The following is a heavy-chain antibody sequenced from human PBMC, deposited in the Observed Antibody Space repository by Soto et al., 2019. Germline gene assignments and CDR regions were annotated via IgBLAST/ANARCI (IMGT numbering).Heavy chain of an antibody. CDR1: GFTFSSYS. V-gene: IGHV3-21*01. D-gene: IGHD2-15*01. CDR3: ARAVVAATTFRRNWFDP. J-gene: IGHJ5*02. Sequence: EVQLVESGGGLVKPGGSLRLSCAASGFTFSSYSMNWVRQAPGKGLEWVSSISSSSSYIYYADSVKGRFTISRDNAKNSLYRQMNSLGAEDTAVYYCARAVVAATTFRRNWFDPWGQGTLVTVSS. CDR2: ISSSSSYI.